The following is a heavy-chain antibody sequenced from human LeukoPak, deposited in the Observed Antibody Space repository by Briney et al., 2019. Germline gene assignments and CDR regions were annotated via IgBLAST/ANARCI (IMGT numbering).Heavy chain of an antibody. D-gene: IGHD3-10*01. CDR1: GFTFSTYA. V-gene: IGHV3-23*01. Sequence: QTGGSLRLSCAASGFTFSTYAMTWVRQAPGKGLEWVSSISGDGGYTYYADFVKGRFTISRDNSNNTLYLPMNSLRAEDTAVYYCAKGLDGSGSYSPLNYWGQGTLVTVSS. CDR2: ISGDGGYT. CDR3: AKGLDGSGSYSPLNY. J-gene: IGHJ4*02.